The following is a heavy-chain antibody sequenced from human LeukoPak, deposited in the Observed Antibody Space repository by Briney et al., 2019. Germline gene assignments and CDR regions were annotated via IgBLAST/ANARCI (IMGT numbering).Heavy chain of an antibody. Sequence: PSETLSLTCTVSGASFSSSTYYWGWIRQPPGKGLEWIGEINHSGSTNYNPSLKSRVTISVDTSKNQFSLKLSSVTAADTAVYYSARAPSHGVTKTKFDYWGQGTLVTVSS. D-gene: IGHD4-11*01. J-gene: IGHJ4*02. CDR2: INHSGST. CDR1: GASFSSSTYY. V-gene: IGHV4-39*07. CDR3: ARAPSHGVTKTKFDY.